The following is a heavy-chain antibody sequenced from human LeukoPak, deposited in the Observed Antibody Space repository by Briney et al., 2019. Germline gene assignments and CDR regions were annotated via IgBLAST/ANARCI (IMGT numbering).Heavy chain of an antibody. Sequence: SETLSLTCTVAGGSISGYYWSWIRQPAGKGLEWIGRIYTSGSTNYNPSLKSRVTMSVDTSKNQFSLKLSSVTAADTAVYYCARGGSSSLNFDYWGQGTLVTVSS. CDR3: ARGGSSSLNFDY. J-gene: IGHJ4*02. CDR1: GGSISGYY. V-gene: IGHV4-4*07. D-gene: IGHD6-6*01. CDR2: IYTSGST.